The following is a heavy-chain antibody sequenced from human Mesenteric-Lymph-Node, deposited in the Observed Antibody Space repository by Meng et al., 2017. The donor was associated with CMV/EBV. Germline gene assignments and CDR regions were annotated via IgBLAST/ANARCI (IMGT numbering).Heavy chain of an antibody. CDR2: ISYDGSNK. V-gene: IGHV3-30*14. CDR1: GFTFSSYA. J-gene: IGHJ4*02. D-gene: IGHD1-20*01. Sequence: GESLKISCAASGFTFSSYAMHWVRQAPGKGLEWVAVISYDGSNKYYADSVKGRFTISRDNSKNTLYLQMNSLRAEDTAVYYCAINYSFDYWGQGTLVTVSS. CDR3: AINYSFDY.